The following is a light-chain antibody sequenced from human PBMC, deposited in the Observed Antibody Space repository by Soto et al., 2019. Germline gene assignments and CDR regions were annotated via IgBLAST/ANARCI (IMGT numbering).Light chain of an antibody. CDR1: SSNIGAGHD. V-gene: IGLV1-40*01. J-gene: IGLJ3*02. CDR2: GDN. CDR3: QSYDSSLSEGV. Sequence: QSVLTQPPSVSGAPGQRVTISCAGSSSNIGAGHDVHWYQQLPGTAPKLLIYGDNNRPSGVPDRFSGSKSGASGSLAITGLQAEDEAEYYCQSYDSSLSEGVFGGGTQLTVL.